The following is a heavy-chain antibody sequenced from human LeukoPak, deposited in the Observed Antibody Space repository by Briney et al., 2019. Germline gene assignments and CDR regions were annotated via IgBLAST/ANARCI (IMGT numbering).Heavy chain of an antibody. CDR1: GFTFDDYA. Sequence: GGSLRLSCAATGFTFDDYAMHWVRQAPGKGLEWVSGISWNSGSIGYADSVKGRFTISRDNAKNSLYLQINSLRAEDTALYYCAKDMSGEMATIFDYWGQGTLVTVSS. CDR2: ISWNSGSI. D-gene: IGHD5-24*01. V-gene: IGHV3-9*01. J-gene: IGHJ4*02. CDR3: AKDMSGEMATIFDY.